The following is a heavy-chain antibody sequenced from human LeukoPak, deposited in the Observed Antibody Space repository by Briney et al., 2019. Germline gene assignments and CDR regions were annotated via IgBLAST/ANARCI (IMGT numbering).Heavy chain of an antibody. CDR2: ISSSSYT. J-gene: IGHJ4*02. V-gene: IGHV3-11*06. D-gene: IGHD3-10*01. CDR3: ARTYYYGSGSPSYYFDY. CDR1: GFTFSDYY. Sequence: PGGSLRLSCAASGFTFSDYYMSWIRQAPGKGLEWVSYISSSSYTNYADSVKGRFTISRDNAKNSLYLQMNSLRAEDTAVYYCARTYYYGSGSPSYYFDYWGQGTLVTVSS.